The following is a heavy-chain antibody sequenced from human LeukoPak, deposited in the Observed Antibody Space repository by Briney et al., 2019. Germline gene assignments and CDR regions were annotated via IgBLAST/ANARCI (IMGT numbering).Heavy chain of an antibody. V-gene: IGHV3-23*01. Sequence: PGGSLRLSCAASGFTFSSYAMNWVRQAPVKGLEWVSGISGSGRDTYYADSVKGRFTISRDNSKNTLYLQMNSLRADDTAVYYCATNYYDSSGYFPDLDYWGQGALVSVSS. D-gene: IGHD3-22*01. CDR2: ISGSGRDT. CDR3: ATNYYDSSGYFPDLDY. J-gene: IGHJ4*02. CDR1: GFTFSSYA.